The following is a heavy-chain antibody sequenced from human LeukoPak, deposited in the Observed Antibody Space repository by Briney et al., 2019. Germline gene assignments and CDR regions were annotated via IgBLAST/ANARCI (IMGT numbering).Heavy chain of an antibody. CDR1: GGSISSNNYY. CDR2: IYYSGST. V-gene: IGHV4-39*02. D-gene: IGHD4-17*01. J-gene: IGHJ4*02. CDR3: ARGGNYGDYDGNFDY. Sequence: SEPLSLTCTVSGGSISSNNYYGGSIRQPRGRGLERIATIYYSGSTYYNPSLKSHVTISVDKSKNHFSLQVTSVTVADTAVYYCARGGNYGDYDGNFDYWGQGSLATVRS.